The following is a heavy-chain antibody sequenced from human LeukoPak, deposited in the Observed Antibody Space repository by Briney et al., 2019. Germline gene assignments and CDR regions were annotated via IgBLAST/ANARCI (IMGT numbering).Heavy chain of an antibody. D-gene: IGHD6-13*01. Sequence: PSETLSLICTVSGGSISSYYWSWSRQPPGKGLEWIGYIYYSGSTNYNPSLKSRVTISVDTSKNQFSLKLSSVTAADTAVYYCARGPYSSSWFIDYWGQGTLVTVSS. CDR1: GGSISSYY. J-gene: IGHJ4*02. CDR2: IYYSGST. V-gene: IGHV4-59*01. CDR3: ARGPYSSSWFIDY.